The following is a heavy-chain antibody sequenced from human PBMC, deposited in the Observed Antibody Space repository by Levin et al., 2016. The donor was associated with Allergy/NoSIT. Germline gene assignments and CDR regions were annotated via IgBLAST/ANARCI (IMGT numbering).Heavy chain of an antibody. CDR2: ISSSSSYI. CDR1: GFTFSSYS. Sequence: GESLKISCAASGFTFSSYSMSWVRQAPGKGLEWVSSISSSSSYIYYADSVKGRFTISRDNAKNSLYLQMNSLRAEDTAVYYCGRKGDGYNRIDYWGQGTLVTVSS. D-gene: IGHD5-24*01. J-gene: IGHJ4*02. CDR3: GRKGDGYNRIDY. V-gene: IGHV3-21*01.